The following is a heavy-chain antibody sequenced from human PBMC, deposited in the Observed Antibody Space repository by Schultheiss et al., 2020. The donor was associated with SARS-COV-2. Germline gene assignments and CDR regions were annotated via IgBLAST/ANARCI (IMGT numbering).Heavy chain of an antibody. CDR1: GGSISSYY. V-gene: IGHV4-4*07. J-gene: IGHJ6*02. D-gene: IGHD3-9*01. Sequence: SQTLSLTCTVSGGSISSYYWGWIRQPAGKGLEWIGRIYTSGSTYYNPSLKSRVTISVDTSKNQFSLKLSSVTAADTAVYYCARQGYDILTGAHYYYYGMDVWGQGTTVTVSS. CDR3: ARQGYDILTGAHYYYYGMDV. CDR2: IYTSGST.